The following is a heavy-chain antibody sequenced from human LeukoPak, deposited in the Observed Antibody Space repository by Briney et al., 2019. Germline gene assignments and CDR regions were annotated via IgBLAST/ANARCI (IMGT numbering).Heavy chain of an antibody. CDR2: IYPGDSDT. V-gene: IGHV5-51*01. CDR1: GYSFTSYW. J-gene: IGHJ4*02. D-gene: IGHD5-18*01. CDR3: ARLGYSYGGDDYFDY. Sequence: GESLKISCKGSGYSFTSYWIGWVRQMPGKGLERMGIIYPGDSDTRYSPSFQGQVTISADKSISTAYLQWSSLKASDTAMYYGARLGYSYGGDDYFDYWGQGTLVTVSS.